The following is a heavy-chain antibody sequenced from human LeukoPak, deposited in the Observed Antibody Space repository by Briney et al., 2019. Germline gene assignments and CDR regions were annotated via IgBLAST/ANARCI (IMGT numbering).Heavy chain of an antibody. V-gene: IGHV4-4*09. J-gene: IGHJ3*02. Sequence: SETLSLTCGVSGGPIGGDYWSWIRQPPGKALEWIGYIYTTGRTNYNPSLKSRVTISVDTSKNQFSLKLNSVTAADTAVYYCAKILGSGVWYGFDIWGQGTMVTVSS. D-gene: IGHD2-21*01. CDR2: IYTTGRT. CDR3: AKILGSGVWYGFDI. CDR1: GGPIGGDY.